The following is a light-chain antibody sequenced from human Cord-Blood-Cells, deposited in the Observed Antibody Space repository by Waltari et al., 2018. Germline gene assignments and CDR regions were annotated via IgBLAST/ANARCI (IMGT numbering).Light chain of an antibody. CDR3: QQYNNWPPIT. V-gene: IGKV3-15*01. CDR1: PSVSSN. Sequence: EIVMTQSPATLSVSQGERANLSCRASPSVSSNLAWYQQKPGQAPRLLIYGASTRATGIPARFSGSGSGTEFTLTISSLQSEDFSVYYCQQYNNWPPITFGQGTRLEIK. J-gene: IGKJ5*01. CDR2: GAS.